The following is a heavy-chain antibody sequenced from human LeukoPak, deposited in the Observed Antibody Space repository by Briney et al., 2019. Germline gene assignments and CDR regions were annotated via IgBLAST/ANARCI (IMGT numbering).Heavy chain of an antibody. CDR2: IYYSGST. Sequence: SETLSLTCTVSGGSISSGGYYWSWIRQHPGKGLEWIGYIYYSGSTYYNPSLKSRVTISVDTSKNQFSLKLSSVTAADTAVYYCANWLGSGGVGFDAFNMWGQGTMVTVSS. CDR3: ANWLGSGGVGFDAFNM. CDR1: GGSISSGGYY. J-gene: IGHJ3*02. V-gene: IGHV4-31*03. D-gene: IGHD3-16*01.